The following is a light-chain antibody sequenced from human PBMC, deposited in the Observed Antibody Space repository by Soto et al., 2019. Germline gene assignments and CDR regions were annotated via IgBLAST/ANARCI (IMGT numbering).Light chain of an antibody. J-gene: IGKJ2*01. CDR2: WAS. CDR3: QQYESTPPT. CDR1: QSVLYSSNNKNY. Sequence: DIVMTQSPDSLAVSLGEKATINCKSGQSVLYSSNNKNYLAWYQQRPGQPPKLLMYWASTRESGVPDRFSGSGSGTDFTLTITSLQAEDVAVYYCQQYESTPPTFGQGTKLEIK. V-gene: IGKV4-1*01.